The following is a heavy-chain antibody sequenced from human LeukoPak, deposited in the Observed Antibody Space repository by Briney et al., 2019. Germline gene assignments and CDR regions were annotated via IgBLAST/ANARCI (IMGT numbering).Heavy chain of an antibody. D-gene: IGHD6-13*01. CDR3: ASAAVNAFDI. Sequence: GGSLRLSCAASGFTFDDYAMHWVRQAPGKGLGWVSGISWNSGSIDYADSVKGRFTISRDNAKNSLYLQMNSLRAEDTALYYCASAAVNAFDIWGQGTMVTVSS. CDR1: GFTFDDYA. J-gene: IGHJ3*02. CDR2: ISWNSGSI. V-gene: IGHV3-9*01.